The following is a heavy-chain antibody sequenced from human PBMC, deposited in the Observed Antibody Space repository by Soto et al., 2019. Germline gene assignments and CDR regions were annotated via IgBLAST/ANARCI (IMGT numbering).Heavy chain of an antibody. CDR2: IYHSGST. CDR3: ASATAMGIDY. D-gene: IGHD5-18*01. V-gene: IGHV4-30-2*01. J-gene: IGHJ4*02. Sequence: QLQLQESGSGLVKPSQTLSLTCAVSSGSISSGGDSWSWIRQPPGKGLEWIGYIYHSGSTYYNPSLKSRVTISVDRSKNQFSLKLSSVTAADTAVYYCASATAMGIDYWGQGTLVTVSS. CDR1: SGSISSGGDS.